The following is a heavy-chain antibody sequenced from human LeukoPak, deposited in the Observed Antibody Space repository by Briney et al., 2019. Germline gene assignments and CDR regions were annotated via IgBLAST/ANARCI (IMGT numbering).Heavy chain of an antibody. V-gene: IGHV1-24*01. D-gene: IGHD3-10*01. J-gene: IGHJ4*02. CDR2: FDPEDGET. Sequence: ASVKVSCKVSGYTLTELSMHWVRQAPGKGLEWMGRFDPEDGETIYAQKFQGRVTMTRDTSISTAYMELSRLRSDDTAVYYCARDSGERGSGSYLIAYWGQGTLVTVSS. CDR3: ARDSGERGSGSYLIAY. CDR1: GYTLTELS.